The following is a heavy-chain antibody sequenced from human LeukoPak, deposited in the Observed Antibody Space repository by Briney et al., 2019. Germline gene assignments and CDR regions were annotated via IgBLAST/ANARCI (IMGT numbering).Heavy chain of an antibody. J-gene: IGHJ6*03. CDR2: ISAYNGNT. Sequence: ASVKVSCKASGYTFTSYGISWVRQAPGQGLEWMGWISAYNGNTNYAQKLQGRVTMTTDTSTSTAYMELRSLRSDDTAVYYCARDCITIKSRNSCYYMDVWGKGTTVTVSS. D-gene: IGHD3-3*01. CDR3: ARDCITIKSRNSCYYMDV. V-gene: IGHV1-18*01. CDR1: GYTFTSYG.